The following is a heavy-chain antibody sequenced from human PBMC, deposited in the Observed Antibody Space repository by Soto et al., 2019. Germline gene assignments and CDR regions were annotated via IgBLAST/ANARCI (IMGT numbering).Heavy chain of an antibody. V-gene: IGHV4-30-2*01. Sequence: QLQLQESGSGLVKPSQTLSLTCAVSGGSISSGGYSWSWIRQPPGKGLEWIGYIYHSGSTYYNPSLKSRVTISVDRSKNQFSLKLSSVTAADTAVYYCARAVGGVVSNWFDPWGQGTLVTVSS. CDR2: IYHSGST. CDR1: GGSISSGGYS. J-gene: IGHJ5*02. D-gene: IGHD3-3*01. CDR3: ARAVGGVVSNWFDP.